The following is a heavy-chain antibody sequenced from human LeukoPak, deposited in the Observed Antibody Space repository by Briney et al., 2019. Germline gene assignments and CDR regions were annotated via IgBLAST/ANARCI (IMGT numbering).Heavy chain of an antibody. Sequence: GGSLRLSCAASGFTFSTYWMHWVRQAPGKSLLWVSRINGDGTSTKYADSVKGRFTISRDNARHTLYLQMNSLRAEDTAVYYCARASTTVPNLLDYWGQGTLVTVSS. CDR1: GFTFSTYW. D-gene: IGHD4-17*01. J-gene: IGHJ4*02. V-gene: IGHV3-74*03. CDR2: INGDGTST. CDR3: ARASTTVPNLLDY.